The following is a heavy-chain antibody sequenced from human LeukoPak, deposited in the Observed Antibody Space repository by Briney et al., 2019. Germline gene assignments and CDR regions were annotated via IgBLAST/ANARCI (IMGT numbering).Heavy chain of an antibody. Sequence: SETLSLTCTVSGGSISSSSYYWGWIRQPPGKGLEWIGSIYYSGSTYYNPSLKSRVTISVDTSKNQFSLKLSSVTAADTAVYYCARDGSGSYYIFWGPGTLVTVSS. J-gene: IGHJ4*02. D-gene: IGHD3-10*01. CDR1: GGSISSSSYY. CDR2: IYYSGST. V-gene: IGHV4-39*07. CDR3: ARDGSGSYYIF.